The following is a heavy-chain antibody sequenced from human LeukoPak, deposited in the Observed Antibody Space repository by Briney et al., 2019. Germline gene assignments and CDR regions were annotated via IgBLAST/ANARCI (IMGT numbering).Heavy chain of an antibody. CDR2: INTNTGNP. V-gene: IGHV7-4-1*02. D-gene: IGHD3-10*01. CDR3: ARDLGALLWFGESYNWFDP. CDR1: GYTFTSYA. Sequence: GASVKVSCKASGYTFTSYAMNWVRQAPGQGLEWMGWINTNTGNPTYAQGFTGRFVFSLDTSVSTAYLQISSLKAEDTAVYYCARDLGALLWFGESYNWFDPWGQGTLVTVSS. J-gene: IGHJ5*02.